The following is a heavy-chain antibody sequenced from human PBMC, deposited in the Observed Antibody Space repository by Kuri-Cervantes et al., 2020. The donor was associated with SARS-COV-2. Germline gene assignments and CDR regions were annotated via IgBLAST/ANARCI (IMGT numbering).Heavy chain of an antibody. Sequence: LSLTCAASGFTFSSHAMIWVRQAPGKGLEWISSISGSGGATYYADSAKGRFTISRDNSKNTLSLQMNSLRAEDTAVYYCAKPLGYSGYDPPDYWGQGTLVTVSS. V-gene: IGHV3-23*01. CDR1: GFTFSSHA. D-gene: IGHD5-12*01. CDR3: AKPLGYSGYDPPDY. CDR2: ISGSGGAT. J-gene: IGHJ4*02.